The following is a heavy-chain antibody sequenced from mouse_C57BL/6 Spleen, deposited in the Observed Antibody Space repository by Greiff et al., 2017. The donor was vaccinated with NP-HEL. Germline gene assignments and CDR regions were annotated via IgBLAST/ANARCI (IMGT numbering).Heavy chain of an antibody. D-gene: IGHD2-5*01. CDR1: GYAFSSSW. CDR3: AREEYYSDSNYDFEC. J-gene: IGHJ2*01. CDR2: IYPGDGDT. V-gene: IGHV1-82*01. Sequence: VKLQESGPELVKPGASVKISCKASGYAFSSSWMNWVKQRPGKGLEWIGRIYPGDGDTNYNGKFKGKATLTADNSSSTAYMQLSSLTSEDSTVEYCAREEYYSDSNYDFECRGQGTTLTVS.